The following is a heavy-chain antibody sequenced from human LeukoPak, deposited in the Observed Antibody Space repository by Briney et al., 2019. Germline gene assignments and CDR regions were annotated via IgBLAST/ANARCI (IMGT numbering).Heavy chain of an antibody. CDR1: GFTFSTYG. J-gene: IGHJ6*02. CDR3: AKDSRYCRSTSCYRYYYYYGMDV. D-gene: IGHD2-2*01. Sequence: GGSLRLSCAAAGFTFSTYGMHWVRQAPGKGLEWVAVISYDGSNKYYADSVKGRFTISRDNSKNTLYLQMNSLRAEDTAVYYCAKDSRYCRSTSCYRYYYYYGMDVWGQGTTVTVSS. CDR2: ISYDGSNK. V-gene: IGHV3-30*18.